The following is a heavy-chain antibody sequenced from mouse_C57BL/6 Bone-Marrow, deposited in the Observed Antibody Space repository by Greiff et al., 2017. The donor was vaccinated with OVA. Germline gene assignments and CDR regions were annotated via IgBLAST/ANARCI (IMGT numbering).Heavy chain of an antibody. CDR3: ARSPSYYGSSPYWYFDV. J-gene: IGHJ1*03. V-gene: IGHV3-6*01. CDR2: ISYDGSN. CDR1: GYSITSGYY. Sequence: EVKLVESGPGLVKPSQSLSLTCSVTGYSITSGYYWNWIRQFPGNKLEWMGYISYDGSNHYNPSLKNRISITRDTSKNQFFLKLNSVTTEDTSTYYCARSPSYYGSSPYWYFDVWGTGTTVTVSS. D-gene: IGHD1-1*01.